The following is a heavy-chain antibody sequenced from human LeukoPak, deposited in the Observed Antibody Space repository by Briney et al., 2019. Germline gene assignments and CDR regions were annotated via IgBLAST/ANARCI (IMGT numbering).Heavy chain of an antibody. D-gene: IGHD2-15*01. J-gene: IGHJ6*02. CDR2: INPNSGGS. CDR1: GYTFTGYY. CDR3: ARMDCSGGSCYHYYYGMDV. V-gene: IGHV1-2*02. Sequence: APVKVPCKASGYTFTGYYIHWVRQAPGQGLEWMGWINPNSGGSYYAQKFQGRVTMTRDTSITTVYMELSRLRSGDAAVYYCARMDCSGGSCYHYYYGMDVWGQGTTVTVSS.